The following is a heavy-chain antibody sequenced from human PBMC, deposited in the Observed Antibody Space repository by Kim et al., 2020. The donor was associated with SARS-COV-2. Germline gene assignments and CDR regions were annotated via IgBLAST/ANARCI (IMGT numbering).Heavy chain of an antibody. CDR1: GGSFSGYY. Sequence: SETLSLTCAVYGGSFSGYYWSWIRQPPGKGLEWIGEINHSGSTNYNPSLKSRVTISVDTSKNQFSLKLSSVTAADTAVYYCARTRRAFDIWGQGTMVTVS. CDR3: ARTRRAFDI. CDR2: INHSGST. J-gene: IGHJ3*02. V-gene: IGHV4-34*01.